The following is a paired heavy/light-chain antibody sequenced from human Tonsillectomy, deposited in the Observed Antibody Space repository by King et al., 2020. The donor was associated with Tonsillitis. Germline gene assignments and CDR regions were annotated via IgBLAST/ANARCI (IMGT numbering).Light chain of an antibody. CDR2: DND. J-gene: IGLJ3*02. CDR1: SSNIGDNF. Sequence: QSVLTQPPSLSAAPGQNVTISCSGSSSNIGDNFVSWYQHLPGTAPKLLIYDNDKRLSGIPDRFFGSKSGASATLGITGLQTGDEAEYYCGTWDISLSIWLFGGGTKLTVL. CDR3: GTWDISLSIWL. V-gene: IGLV1-51*01.
Heavy chain of an antibody. V-gene: IGHV3-30*03. Sequence: QVQLVQSGGGVVQPGKSLTLTCAASAFGFKDYAMHWVRQSPGKGLEWVAFISYGGDFKSYAASVKGRFTISRDNSRNRLSLEMNSLRLEDTGLYFCARDYEGASWAAQSHNYYHYMDIWGQGTTVTVSS. D-gene: IGHD1-26*01. CDR2: ISYGGDFK. CDR1: AFGFKDYA. CDR3: ARDYEGASWAAQSHNYYHYMDI. J-gene: IGHJ6*02.